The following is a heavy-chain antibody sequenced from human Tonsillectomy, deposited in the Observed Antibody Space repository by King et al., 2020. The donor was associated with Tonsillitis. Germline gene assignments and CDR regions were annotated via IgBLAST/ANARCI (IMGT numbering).Heavy chain of an antibody. CDR2: MSNDGSNK. J-gene: IGHJ6*02. V-gene: IGHV3-30*18. CDR3: AKEVEMATIMWEYSSFYGMAV. CDR1: GFTFTSYG. D-gene: IGHD5-24*01. Sequence: VQLVESGGGVVQPGRSLRLSCAASGFTFTSYGIHWVRQAPGKGLEWVAVMSNDGSNKYYADSVKGRFTISRDNSKNTLYLQMSSLRAEDTAVYYCAKEVEMATIMWEYSSFYGMAVWGQGTTVTVPS.